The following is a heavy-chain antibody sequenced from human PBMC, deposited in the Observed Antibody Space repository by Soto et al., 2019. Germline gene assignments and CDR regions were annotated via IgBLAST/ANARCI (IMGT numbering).Heavy chain of an antibody. D-gene: IGHD3-22*01. CDR3: AKGPYYYDNSGRPNGYFDY. CDR2: ISGSGADT. J-gene: IGHJ4*02. CDR1: GFTFSPHA. Sequence: EVQLLESGGGLVGPGGSLKPSCAASGFTFSPHAMSWVGQPPGRGWEWVSVISGSGADTYYADAVKGRFTISRDNSKNTLYLQMNSLSAEDTALYYCAKGPYYYDNSGRPNGYFDYWGQGTLVTVSS. V-gene: IGHV3-23*01.